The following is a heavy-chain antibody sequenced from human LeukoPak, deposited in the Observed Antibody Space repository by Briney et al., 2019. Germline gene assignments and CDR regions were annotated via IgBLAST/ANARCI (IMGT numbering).Heavy chain of an antibody. CDR1: GYTFTSYD. V-gene: IGHV1-8*01. J-gene: IGHJ6*02. CDR2: MNPNSGNT. CDR3: ARGLGELWLPVPTRPYGMDV. D-gene: IGHD5-18*01. Sequence: GASVNVSCKASGYTFTSYDINWVRQATGQGIEWMGWMNPNSGNTGYAQKLQGRVTMTSNTSISTAYMELSSLRSEDTAVYYCARGLGELWLPVPTRPYGMDVWGQGTTVTVSS.